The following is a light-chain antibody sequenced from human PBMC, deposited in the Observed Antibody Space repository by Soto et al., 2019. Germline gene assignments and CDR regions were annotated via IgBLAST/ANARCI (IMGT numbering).Light chain of an antibody. CDR3: QQCNNWPYT. CDR1: QSVRSN. CDR2: DAS. J-gene: IGKJ2*01. Sequence: VMTQSPATLSVSPGERATLSCRASQSVRSNLVWYQQKPGQPPRLLIYDASTGATGIPARFSGSGSGTDFTLTISSLQSEDFALYFCQQCNNWPYTFGLGTKLEIK. V-gene: IGKV3-15*01.